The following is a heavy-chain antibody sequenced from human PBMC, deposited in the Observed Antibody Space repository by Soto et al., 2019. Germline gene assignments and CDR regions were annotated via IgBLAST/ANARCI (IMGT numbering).Heavy chain of an antibody. J-gene: IGHJ6*02. CDR1: GGSFSGYY. V-gene: IGHV4-34*01. CDR2: INHSGST. D-gene: IGHD3-10*01. Sequence: SETLSLTCAVYGGSFSGYYWSWIRQPPGKGLEWIGEINHSGSTNYNPSLKSRVTISVDTSKNQFSLKLSSVTAADTAVYYCARTAAGTPFYYYYGMDVWGQGTTVTVSS. CDR3: ARTAAGTPFYYYYGMDV.